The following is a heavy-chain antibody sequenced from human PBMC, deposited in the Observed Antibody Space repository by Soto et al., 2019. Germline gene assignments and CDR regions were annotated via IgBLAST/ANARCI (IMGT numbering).Heavy chain of an antibody. V-gene: IGHV4-59*01. CDR1: GGSISSYC. J-gene: IGHJ4*02. CDR3: AKDAYYDSSGYTDY. Sequence: SETLSLTCTVSGGSISSYCWSWIRQPPGKGLEWIGYIYYSGSTNYNPSLKSRFTISRDNAKNSLYLQMNSLRAEDTALYYCAKDAYYDSSGYTDYWGQGTLVTVSS. CDR2: IYYSGST. D-gene: IGHD3-22*01.